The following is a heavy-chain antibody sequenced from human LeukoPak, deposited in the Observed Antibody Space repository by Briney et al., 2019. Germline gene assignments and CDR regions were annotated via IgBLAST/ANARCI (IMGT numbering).Heavy chain of an antibody. V-gene: IGHV4-4*02. Sequence: LETLSLTCAVSGGSIGSSDWWSWVRQPPGKGLEWIGEIYHSGSTNYNPSLKSRVTISVDKSKNQFSLKLNSVTAADTAVYYCARRFGYGVVGGYFDYWGQGTLVTVSS. J-gene: IGHJ4*02. CDR3: ARRFGYGVVGGYFDY. CDR2: IYHSGST. D-gene: IGHD4/OR15-4a*01. CDR1: GGSIGSSDW.